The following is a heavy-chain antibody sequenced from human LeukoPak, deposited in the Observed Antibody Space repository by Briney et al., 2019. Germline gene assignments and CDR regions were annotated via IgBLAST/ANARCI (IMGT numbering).Heavy chain of an antibody. D-gene: IGHD3-16*02. CDR3: ARGLRPEFDYVWGSYRDRYYFDY. Sequence: SETLSLTCTVSGGSISSSSYYWAWIRQPPGKGLEWIGSIYYSGSTYYNPSLKSRVTISVDTSKNQFSLKLSSVTAADAAVYYCARGLRPEFDYVWGSYRDRYYFDYWGQGTLVTVSS. CDR2: IYYSGST. CDR1: GGSISSSSYY. J-gene: IGHJ4*02. V-gene: IGHV4-39*07.